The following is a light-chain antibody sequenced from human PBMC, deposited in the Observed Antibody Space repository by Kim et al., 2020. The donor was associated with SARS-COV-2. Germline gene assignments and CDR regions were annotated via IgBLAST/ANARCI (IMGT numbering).Light chain of an antibody. J-gene: IGLJ3*02. CDR2: ANN. CDR3: LAWDISLSGWV. CDR1: SNNVGNQG. Sequence: HTATLTCTGNSNNVGNQGAAWLQQHQGHPPKLLSYANNNRPSGISEKFSPSRSGNTASLTITGLQSDDEADYYCLAWDISLSGWVFGGGTQLTVL. V-gene: IGLV10-54*01.